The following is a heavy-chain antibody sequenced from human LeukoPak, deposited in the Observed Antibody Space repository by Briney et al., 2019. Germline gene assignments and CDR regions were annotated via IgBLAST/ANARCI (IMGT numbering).Heavy chain of an antibody. CDR1: GGTFSGYA. D-gene: IGHD3-9*01. V-gene: IGHV1-69*05. J-gene: IGHJ5*02. CDR3: ARVGPYYDILTGYRYNWFDP. CDR2: IIPIFGTA. Sequence: SVKVSCKASGGTFSGYAISWVRQAPGQGLEWMGGIIPIFGTANYAQKFQGRVTITTDESTSTAYMELSSLRSEDTAVYYCARVGPYYDILTGYRYNWFDPWGQGTLITVSS.